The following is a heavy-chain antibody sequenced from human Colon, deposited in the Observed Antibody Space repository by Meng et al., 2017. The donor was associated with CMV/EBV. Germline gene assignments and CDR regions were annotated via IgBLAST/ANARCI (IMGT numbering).Heavy chain of an antibody. J-gene: IGHJ6*02. CDR3: ARGTGPPNFSNSYYGMDV. V-gene: IGHV1-8*01. Sequence: ASVKVSCKASGYTFTKYGMNWVRQAPGQGLEWMGWMKVDSGRPVSALKFQGRLTMTRNTSTSTVYMELSSLRSDEKAVYYCARGTGPPNFSNSYYGMDVWGQGTTVTVSS. D-gene: IGHD4-11*01. CDR1: GYTFTKYG. CDR2: MKVDSGRP.